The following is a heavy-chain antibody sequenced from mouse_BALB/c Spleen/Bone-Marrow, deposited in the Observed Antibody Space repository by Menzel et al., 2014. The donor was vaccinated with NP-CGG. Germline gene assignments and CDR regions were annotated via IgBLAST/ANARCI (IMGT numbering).Heavy chain of an antibody. Sequence: DLVKPGASVKLSCKASGYTFTSYWINWIKQRSGQGLEWIGRIAPGSGSTYYDEMFKGKATLTVDTSSSTAYIQLSSLSSEDSAVYFCARSYYGRAMDYWGQGTSVTSPQ. J-gene: IGHJ4*01. D-gene: IGHD1-1*01. CDR2: IAPGSGST. V-gene: IGHV1S41*01. CDR1: GYTFTSYW. CDR3: ARSYYGRAMDY.